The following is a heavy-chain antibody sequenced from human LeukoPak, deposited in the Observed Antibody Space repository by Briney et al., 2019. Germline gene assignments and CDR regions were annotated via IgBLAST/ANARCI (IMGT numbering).Heavy chain of an antibody. D-gene: IGHD4-17*01. CDR2: SYYSGST. Sequence: SESLSLTCTVSGGSISSGDYYWSWIRQPPGKGLEWIGYSYYSGSTYYNPSLKSRVTISVDTSKNQFSLKLSSVTAADTAVYYCASLGPGYGDHGAFFDYWGQGTLVTVSS. J-gene: IGHJ4*02. CDR3: ASLGPGYGDHGAFFDY. V-gene: IGHV4-30-4*01. CDR1: GGSISSGDYY.